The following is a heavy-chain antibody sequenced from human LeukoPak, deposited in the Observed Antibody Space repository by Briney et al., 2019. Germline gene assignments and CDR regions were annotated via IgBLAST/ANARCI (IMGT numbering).Heavy chain of an antibody. CDR3: ARDHLPYYYGSGTDDFDY. CDR1: GFTFSSYG. Sequence: GGSLRLSCAASGFTFSSYGMHWVRQAPGKGLEWVAFIRYDGSNKYYADSVKGRFTISRDNSKNTLYLHVNSLRPEDTAVYYCARDHLPYYYGSGTDDFDYWGQGTLVTVSS. D-gene: IGHD3-10*01. J-gene: IGHJ4*02. V-gene: IGHV3-30*02. CDR2: IRYDGSNK.